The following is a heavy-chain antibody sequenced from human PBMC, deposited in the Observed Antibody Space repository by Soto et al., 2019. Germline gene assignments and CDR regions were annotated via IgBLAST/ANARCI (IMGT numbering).Heavy chain of an antibody. Sequence: QVQLVQSGAEVKKPGASVKVSCKASGYTFTSYYMHWVRQAPGQGLEWMGIINPSGGSTSYAQKFQGRVTMTRDTSTSTVYMELSRLRSEDTAVYYCARCASGDGYNYAHFDYWGQGTLVTVSS. J-gene: IGHJ4*02. CDR1: GYTFTSYY. CDR3: ARCASGDGYNYAHFDY. CDR2: INPSGGST. D-gene: IGHD5-12*01. V-gene: IGHV1-46*01.